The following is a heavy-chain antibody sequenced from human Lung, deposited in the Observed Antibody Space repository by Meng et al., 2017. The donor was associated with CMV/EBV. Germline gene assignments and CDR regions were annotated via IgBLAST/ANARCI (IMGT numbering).Heavy chain of an antibody. D-gene: IGHD4-11*01. Sequence: SETLSLXCSLSGTSIRSSTYYWGWIRQPPGKGLEWIGSISYSGNTYYYPSLKSPVTISVDTSKDQFSLRLSSVTAADTAAYYCAREGGKGDYRDYRMYYGMDVWGQGTTVTVSS. CDR3: AREGGKGDYRDYRMYYGMDV. CDR2: ISYSGNT. J-gene: IGHJ6*02. CDR1: GTSIRSSTYY. V-gene: IGHV4-39*07.